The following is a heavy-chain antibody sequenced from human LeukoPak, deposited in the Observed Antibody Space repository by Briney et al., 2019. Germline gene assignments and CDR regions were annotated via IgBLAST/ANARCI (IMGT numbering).Heavy chain of an antibody. D-gene: IGHD5-24*01. V-gene: IGHV4-34*01. CDR2: INHSGST. Sequence: SETLSLTCAVYGGSFSGYYWSWIRQPPGKGLEWIGEINHSGSTNYNPSLKSRVTISVDTSKNQFSLKLSSVTAADTAVYYCARVGGYNGPYFDYWGQGTLVTVSS. CDR3: ARVGGYNGPYFDY. CDR1: GGSFSGYY. J-gene: IGHJ4*02.